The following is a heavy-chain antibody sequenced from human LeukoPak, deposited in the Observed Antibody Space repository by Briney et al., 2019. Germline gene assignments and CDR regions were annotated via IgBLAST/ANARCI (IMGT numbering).Heavy chain of an antibody. V-gene: IGHV4-4*02. CDR3: ARDQSPGGVAVAGKTYYFDY. J-gene: IGHJ4*02. Sequence: PSGTLSLTCAVSGGSISSSNWWSWVRQPPGKGLEWIGEIYHSGSTNYNPSLKSRVTISVDKSKNQFSLKLSSVTAADTAVYYCARDQSPGGVAVAGKTYYFDYWGQGTLVTVSS. CDR1: GGSISSSNW. CDR2: IYHSGST. D-gene: IGHD6-19*01.